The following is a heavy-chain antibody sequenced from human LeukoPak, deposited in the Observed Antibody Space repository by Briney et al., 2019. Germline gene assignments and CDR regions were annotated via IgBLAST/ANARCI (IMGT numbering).Heavy chain of an antibody. CDR1: GGSISSYY. V-gene: IGHV4-59*12. CDR2: IYHSGST. Sequence: PSETLSLTCTVSGGSISSYYWSWIRQPPGKGLEWIGEIYHSGSTNYNPSLKSRVSISVDKSQKQFSLKLSSVTAADTAVYYCASAHSSGWHGFDYWGQGTLVTVSS. J-gene: IGHJ4*02. D-gene: IGHD6-19*01. CDR3: ASAHSSGWHGFDY.